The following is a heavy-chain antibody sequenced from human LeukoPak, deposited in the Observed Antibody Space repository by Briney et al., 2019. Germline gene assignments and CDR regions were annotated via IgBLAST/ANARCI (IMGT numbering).Heavy chain of an antibody. CDR3: ARVVVAAFFDY. CDR1: GYTFTSYG. Sequence: SVKVSCKASGYTFTSYGISWVRQAPGQGLEWMGGIIPIFGTANYAQKFQGRVTITADESTSTAYMELSSLRSEDTAVYYCARVVVAAFFDYWGQGTLVTVSS. V-gene: IGHV1-69*13. D-gene: IGHD2-15*01. J-gene: IGHJ4*02. CDR2: IIPIFGTA.